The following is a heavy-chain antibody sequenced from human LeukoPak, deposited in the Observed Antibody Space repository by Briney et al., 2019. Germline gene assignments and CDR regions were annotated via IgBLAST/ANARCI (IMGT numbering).Heavy chain of an antibody. Sequence: SQTLSLTCAISGDSVSSNSAAWNWIRQSPWRGLEWLGRTYYRSKWYNDYAVSVKGRITINPDTSKNQFSLQLNSVTPEDTAIYYCTRGSRPWTFDSWGQGTLVTVSS. CDR1: GDSVSSNSAA. CDR2: TYYRSKWYN. D-gene: IGHD3/OR15-3a*01. J-gene: IGHJ4*02. CDR3: TRGSRPWTFDS. V-gene: IGHV6-1*01.